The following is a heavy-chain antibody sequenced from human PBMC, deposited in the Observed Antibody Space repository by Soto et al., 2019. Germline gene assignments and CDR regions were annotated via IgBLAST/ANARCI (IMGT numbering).Heavy chain of an antibody. CDR1: GFTLSNYA. J-gene: IGHJ6*02. CDR3: ARIKLVDFFFINVDVYDMDV. CDR2: ISSDSRYI. D-gene: IGHD2-15*01. Sequence: GGSLRLSCAASGFTLSNYAVNWVRQAPGKGLKWVSYISSDSRYIYHGDSVKGRFTISRDNARNSVYLQMNSLRDEDTAVYYCARIKLVDFFFINVDVYDMDVWGQGTPVTVSS. V-gene: IGHV3-48*02.